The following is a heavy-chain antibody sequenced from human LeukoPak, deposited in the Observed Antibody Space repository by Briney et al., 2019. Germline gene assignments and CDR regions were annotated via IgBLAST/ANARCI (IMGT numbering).Heavy chain of an antibody. D-gene: IGHD2/OR15-2a*01. V-gene: IGHV3-23*01. CDR1: GFPLSSYA. J-gene: IGHJ5*02. CDR3: ANDWRNFYNTPRLDP. CDR2: ISGSGGST. Sequence: GGSLRLSFACSGFPLSSYAMSWDRQAPGKGLEWVSGISGSGGSTYYADSVKGRFTISRENSKNTLYLQMNCLGAEDTAVYYCANDWRNFYNTPRLDPWGQGTLVTVSS.